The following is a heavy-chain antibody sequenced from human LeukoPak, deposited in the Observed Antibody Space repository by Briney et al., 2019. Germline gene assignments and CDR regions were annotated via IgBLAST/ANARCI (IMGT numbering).Heavy chain of an antibody. V-gene: IGHV3-13*01. Sequence: PGGSLRLSCAASGFTFSRFDMHWVRQVTGKGLEWVSAIGTTGDTYYPGSVKGRFTISREDAKNSLYLQMNILRVGDTAVYYCAREVLGAAPGPGQGGMDVWGQGTTVTVSS. J-gene: IGHJ6*02. D-gene: IGHD6-13*01. CDR2: IGTTGDT. CDR3: AREVLGAAPGPGQGGMDV. CDR1: GFTFSRFD.